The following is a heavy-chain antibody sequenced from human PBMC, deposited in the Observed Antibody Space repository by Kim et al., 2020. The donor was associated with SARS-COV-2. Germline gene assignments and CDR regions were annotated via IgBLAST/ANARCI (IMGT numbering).Heavy chain of an antibody. CDR3: ARGSWGSGSYYVDY. Sequence: AEKFRGRVTITADKSTSAAYMALSSLRSEDTAMYYCARGSWGSGSYYVDYWGQGTLVTVSS. J-gene: IGHJ4*02. D-gene: IGHD1-26*01. V-gene: IGHV1-69*04.